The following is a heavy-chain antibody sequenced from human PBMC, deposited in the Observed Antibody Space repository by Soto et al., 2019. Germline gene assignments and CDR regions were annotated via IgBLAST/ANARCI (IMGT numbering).Heavy chain of an antibody. V-gene: IGHV3-30*18. CDR3: AKDPVGYDSSGYYWGYFDY. Sequence: GGSLRLSCAASGFTFSSYGMHWVRQAPGKGLEWVAVISYDGSNKYYADSVKGRFTISRDNSKNTLYLQMNSLRAEDTAVYYCAKDPVGYDSSGYYWGYFDYWGQGTLVTVSS. J-gene: IGHJ4*02. CDR1: GFTFSSYG. D-gene: IGHD3-22*01. CDR2: ISYDGSNK.